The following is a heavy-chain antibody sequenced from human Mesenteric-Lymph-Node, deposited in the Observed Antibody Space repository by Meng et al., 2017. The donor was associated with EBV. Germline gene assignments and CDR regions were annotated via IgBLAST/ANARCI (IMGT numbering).Heavy chain of an antibody. CDR2: IYYIETT. V-gene: IGHV4-34*01. D-gene: IGHD2-2*01. Sequence: QVQLQQWGAGRLRPSEALSLTCAVYGGSFSGYYWIWIRQRPGQGREWVGIIYYIETTYYKPSLKSRVTISADTSKNQFSLSLSSVTAADTAVYYCARQDLTAAEYNWFAPWGQGTLVTVSS. J-gene: IGHJ5*02. CDR1: GGSFSGYY. CDR3: ARQDLTAAEYNWFAP.